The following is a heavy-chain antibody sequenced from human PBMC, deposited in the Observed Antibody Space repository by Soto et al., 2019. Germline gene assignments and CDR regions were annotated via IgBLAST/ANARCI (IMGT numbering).Heavy chain of an antibody. J-gene: IGHJ6*02. CDR2: ISYDGSNK. CDR3: AKDKGPYSYGPYGMDV. V-gene: IGHV3-30-3*01. D-gene: IGHD5-18*01. CDR1: GFTFSSSA. Sequence: GGSLRLSCAASGFTFSSSAMHWVRQAPGKGLEWVAVISYDGSNKYYADSVKGRFTISRDNSKNTLYLQMNSLRAEDAAVYYCAKDKGPYSYGPYGMDVWGQGTTVTVSS.